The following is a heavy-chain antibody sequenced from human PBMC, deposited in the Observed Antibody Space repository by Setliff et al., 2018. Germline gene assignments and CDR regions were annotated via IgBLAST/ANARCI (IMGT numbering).Heavy chain of an antibody. CDR2: VSSSSSYI. Sequence: GGSLRLSCAASGFTFSSYSMNWVRQAPGKGLEWVSSVSSSSSYIYYADSVKGRFTISRDNAKNSLYLQMNSLRAEDTAVYYCARVLTVTTHPFDYWGQGTLVTVSS. J-gene: IGHJ4*02. V-gene: IGHV3-21*01. CDR1: GFTFSSYS. D-gene: IGHD4-17*01. CDR3: ARVLTVTTHPFDY.